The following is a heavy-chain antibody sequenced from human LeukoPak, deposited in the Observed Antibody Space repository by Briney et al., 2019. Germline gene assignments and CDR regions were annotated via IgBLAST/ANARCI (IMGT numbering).Heavy chain of an antibody. J-gene: IGHJ4*02. Sequence: ASVKVSCKASGYTFTGYYMHWVRQAPGQRLEWMGWINPNSGGTNYAQKFQGRFTMTRDTSISTAYMELSRLRSDDTAVYYCARESPEREWELETFDYWGQGTLVTVSS. V-gene: IGHV1-2*02. CDR1: GYTFTGYY. CDR3: ARESPEREWELETFDY. CDR2: INPNSGGT. D-gene: IGHD1-26*01.